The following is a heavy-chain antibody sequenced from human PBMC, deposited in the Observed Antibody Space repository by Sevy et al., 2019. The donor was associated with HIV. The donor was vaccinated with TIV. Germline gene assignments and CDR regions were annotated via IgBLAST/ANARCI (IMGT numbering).Heavy chain of an antibody. V-gene: IGHV3-30*04. CDR1: GFIFSNFA. Sequence: GGSLRLSCTVSGFIFSNFAMHWVRQAPGKGLEWVAVTSYDGSHKYHAYSVKGRFTVSRDNSRNILSLEMSSLRRDDTAVYYCARGENDDEFFQYWGQGTLVTVSS. CDR3: ARGENDDEFFQY. D-gene: IGHD1-26*01. CDR2: TSYDGSHK. J-gene: IGHJ1*01.